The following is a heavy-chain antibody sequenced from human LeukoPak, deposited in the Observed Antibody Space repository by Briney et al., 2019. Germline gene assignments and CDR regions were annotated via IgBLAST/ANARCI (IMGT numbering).Heavy chain of an antibody. D-gene: IGHD3-22*01. CDR2: ISYNGNNR. CDR1: GFTFSSHG. J-gene: IGHJ4*02. Sequence: GRSLRLSCAASGFTFSSHGMHWVRQAPGKGLECATFISYNGNNRYYADSVKGRFTISRDNSKNTLSLQMDSLRDEDSGVYYCARCTGADFSGYYDYWGQGTLVTVSS. CDR3: ARCTGADFSGYYDY. V-gene: IGHV3-33*01.